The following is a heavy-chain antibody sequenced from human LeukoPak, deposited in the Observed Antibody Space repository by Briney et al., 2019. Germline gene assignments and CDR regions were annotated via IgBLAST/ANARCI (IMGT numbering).Heavy chain of an antibody. CDR2: IYSGGST. CDR3: ARVLVYGDYWYFDL. Sequence: GGSLRLSCAASGFIFSSYAMSWVRQAPGKGLEWVSVIYSGGSTYYADSVKGRFTISRDNSKNTLYLQMNSLRAEDTAVYYCARVLVYGDYWYFDLWGRGTLVTVSS. CDR1: GFIFSSYA. V-gene: IGHV3-53*01. J-gene: IGHJ2*01. D-gene: IGHD4-17*01.